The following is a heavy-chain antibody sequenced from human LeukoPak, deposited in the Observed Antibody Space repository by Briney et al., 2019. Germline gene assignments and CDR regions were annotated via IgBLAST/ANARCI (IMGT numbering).Heavy chain of an antibody. V-gene: IGHV3-74*01. Sequence: PGGSLRLSCAASGFTFRRYWMHWVRQAPGKGLVWVSRINTDGSSKTYADSVKGRFTISRDNAKNTLYLQMNSLRAEDTALYYCARVARGDYYYYYMDVWGKGTTVTVSS. D-gene: IGHD3-10*01. CDR3: ARVARGDYYYYYMDV. J-gene: IGHJ6*03. CDR2: INTDGSSK. CDR1: GFTFRRYW.